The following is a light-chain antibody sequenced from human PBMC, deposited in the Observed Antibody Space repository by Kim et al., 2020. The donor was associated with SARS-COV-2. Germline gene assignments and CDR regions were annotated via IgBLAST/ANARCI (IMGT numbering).Light chain of an antibody. J-gene: IGKJ1*01. CDR2: DAS. Sequence: ASVGDRVTITCRASQSISSSLAWYQQKPGKAPNLLIYDASNLHSGVPSRFSGSGSGTEFTLTISSLQPDDFATYYCHQYRSYPRTFGQGTKVDIK. V-gene: IGKV1-5*01. CDR1: QSISSS. CDR3: HQYRSYPRT.